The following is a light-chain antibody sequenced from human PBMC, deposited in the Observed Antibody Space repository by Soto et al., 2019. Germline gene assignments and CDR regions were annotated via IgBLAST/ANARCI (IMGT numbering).Light chain of an antibody. CDR2: GAS. CDR3: QQDYNLRQT. V-gene: IGKV3D-7*01. Sequence: PGEIVTLSSMSSQSVSSTYLTWYQQKPGQAPRLLIYGASTRATSIPARFSGCGSGTDFTLTISSLQPEDFAVYYCQQDYNLRQTFGQGTKVDI. CDR1: QSVSSTY. J-gene: IGKJ1*01.